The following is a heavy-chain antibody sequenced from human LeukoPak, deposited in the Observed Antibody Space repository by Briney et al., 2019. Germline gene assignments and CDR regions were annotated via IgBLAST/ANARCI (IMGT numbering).Heavy chain of an antibody. V-gene: IGHV3-74*01. Sequence: SGGSLRLSCTASGFTFSYHWMHWVRQVPGKGLVWISRIDGGGSSTSYADSVKGRFSISRDNSKSTLYLQMSSLRAEDTAVYYCARGPGSSGGAYVGDYWGHGTLVTLSS. D-gene: IGHD3-22*01. CDR3: ARGPGSSGGAYVGDY. CDR2: IDGGGSST. J-gene: IGHJ4*01. CDR1: GFTFSYHW.